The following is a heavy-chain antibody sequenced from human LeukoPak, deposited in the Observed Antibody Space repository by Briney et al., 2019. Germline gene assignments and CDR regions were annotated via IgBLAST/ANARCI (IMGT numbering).Heavy chain of an antibody. D-gene: IGHD2/OR15-2a*01. CDR1: GFTFSAHA. Sequence: PGGSLRLSCAASGFTFSAHAMNWVRQAPGKGLEWVASIFGGGTVTYYADSVKGRFTISRDNSKNAVNLQMNSLRVDDTALYYFVRGAFAGWEYYFDFWGQGTLVTVSS. V-gene: IGHV3-23*01. J-gene: IGHJ4*02. CDR2: IFGGGTVT. CDR3: VRGAFAGWEYYFDF.